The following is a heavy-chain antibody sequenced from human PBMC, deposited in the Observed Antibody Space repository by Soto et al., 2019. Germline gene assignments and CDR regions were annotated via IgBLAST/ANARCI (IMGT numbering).Heavy chain of an antibody. CDR1: GFTVSSNY. CDR3: AREGYYGSGSYYNYYYYGMDV. CDR2: IYSGGST. D-gene: IGHD3-10*01. Sequence: PGGSLRLSCAASGFTVSSNYMSWVRQAPGKGLEWVSVIYSGGSTYYADSVKGRFTISRHNSKNTLYLQMNSLRAEDTAVYYCAREGYYGSGSYYNYYYYGMDVWGQGTTVTVSS. V-gene: IGHV3-53*04. J-gene: IGHJ6*02.